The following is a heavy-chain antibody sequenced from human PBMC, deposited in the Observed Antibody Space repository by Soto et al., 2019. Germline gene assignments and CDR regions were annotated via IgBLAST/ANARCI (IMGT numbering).Heavy chain of an antibody. V-gene: IGHV1-18*01. CDR2: ISAYNGNT. D-gene: IGHD5-18*01. Sequence: VXFYCKSAGYTFRRYCMSWRRKKKKKRIERMGWISAYNGNTNYAQKLQGKVTMTTDTSTSTAYMELRSLRSDDTAVFYFSRAAMFAPFDYYVMDVLVHGTTVTVSS. J-gene: IGHJ6*02. CDR1: GYTFRRYC. CDR3: SRAAMFAPFDYYVMDV.